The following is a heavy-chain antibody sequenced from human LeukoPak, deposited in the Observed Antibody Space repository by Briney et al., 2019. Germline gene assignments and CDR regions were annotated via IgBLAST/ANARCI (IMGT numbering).Heavy chain of an antibody. D-gene: IGHD4-23*01. V-gene: IGHV3-21*01. CDR1: GFTFSSYS. Sequence: GGSLRLSCAASGFTFSSYSMNWVRQAPGKGLEWVSSISSSSSYIYYADSVKGRFTISRDNAKNSLYLQMNSLRAEDTAVYYCARDAFPNTVVTAFSHWGQGTLVTVSS. CDR3: ARDAFPNTVVTAFSH. CDR2: ISSSSSYI. J-gene: IGHJ4*02.